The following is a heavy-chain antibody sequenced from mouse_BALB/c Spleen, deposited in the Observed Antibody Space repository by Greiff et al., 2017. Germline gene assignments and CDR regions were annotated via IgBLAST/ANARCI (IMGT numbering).Heavy chain of an antibody. CDR3: ARDLGPEDY. V-gene: IGHV3-6*02. D-gene: IGHD4-1*01. Sequence: ESGPGLVKPSQSLSLTCSVTGYSITSGYYWNWIRQFPGNKLEWMGYISYDGSNNYNPSLKNRISITRDTSKNQFFLKLNSVTTEDTATYYCARDLGPEDYWGQGTTLTVSS. J-gene: IGHJ2*01. CDR1: GYSITSGYY. CDR2: ISYDGSN.